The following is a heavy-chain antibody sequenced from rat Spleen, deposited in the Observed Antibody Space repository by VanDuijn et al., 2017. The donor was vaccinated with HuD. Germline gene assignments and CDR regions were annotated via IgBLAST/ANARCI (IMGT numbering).Heavy chain of an antibody. CDR3: ARHGYTTDYLNWFAY. J-gene: IGHJ3*01. CDR1: GFTFSYFG. D-gene: IGHD1-6*01. CDR2: ITHVHDNT. Sequence: EVQLMESGGGLVQPGTSLKLSCVASGFTFSYFGMAWVRQTPTKGLEWVASITHVHDNTYYPDSVKGRFTISRDNAKNIQYLQMDSLRSEDTATYYCARHGYTTDYLNWFAYWGQGTLVTVSS. V-gene: IGHV5S14*01.